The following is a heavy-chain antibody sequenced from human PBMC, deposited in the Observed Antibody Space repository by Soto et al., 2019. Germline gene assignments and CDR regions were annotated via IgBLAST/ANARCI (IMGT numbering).Heavy chain of an antibody. J-gene: IGHJ4*02. V-gene: IGHV3-9*01. Sequence: GGSLRLSCAASGFTFDDYAMYWVRQVLGKGLEWVSSISWNSGNIGYADSVKGRFTTSRDNAENSLYLQMNSLRPEDTALYYCVRSKGGYSYGTPFDYWGQGTLVTGSS. CDR3: VRSKGGYSYGTPFDY. CDR1: GFTFDDYA. CDR2: ISWNSGNI. D-gene: IGHD5-18*01.